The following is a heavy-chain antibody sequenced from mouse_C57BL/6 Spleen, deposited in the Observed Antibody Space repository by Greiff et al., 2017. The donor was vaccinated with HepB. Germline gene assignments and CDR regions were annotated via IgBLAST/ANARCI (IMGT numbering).Heavy chain of an antibody. CDR3: ARSDDYDGGY. J-gene: IGHJ2*01. D-gene: IGHD2-4*01. CDR2: INPSSGST. Sequence: QVHVKQSGAELAKPGASVKLSCKASGYTFTSYWMHWVNTRPGPGLEWIGYINPSSGSTKYNEKFKDKATLTADKSSGTAYMQLSSLTYEDPAVDYCARSDDYDGGYWGQGTTLTVAS. CDR1: GYTFTSYW. V-gene: IGHV1-7*01.